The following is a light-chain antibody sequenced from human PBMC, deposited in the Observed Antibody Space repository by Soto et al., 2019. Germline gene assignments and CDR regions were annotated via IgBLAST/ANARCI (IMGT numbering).Light chain of an antibody. CDR2: DAS. CDR1: QGISSA. Sequence: AIQLTQSPSSLSASVGDRVTITCRASQGISSALAWYQQKPGKAPKLLIYDASSLESGVPSRFSGSGSGTDFTLTISSLQPEDFANYYCQQFNSYPPSLTFGGGTKVDIK. CDR3: QQFNSYPPSLT. V-gene: IGKV1-13*02. J-gene: IGKJ4*01.